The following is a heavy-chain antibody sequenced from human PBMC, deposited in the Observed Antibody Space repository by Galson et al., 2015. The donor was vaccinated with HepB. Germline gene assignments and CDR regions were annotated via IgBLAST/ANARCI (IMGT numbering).Heavy chain of an antibody. D-gene: IGHD2/OR15-2a*01. J-gene: IGHJ4*02. V-gene: IGHV3-7*03. Sequence: SLRLSCAVSGFSVSNYWMSWVRQAPGKGLEWVANIKHDGSEKYYVDSVKGRFTISRDNAKNSLYLQMSSLRAEDTAVYYCAGNRGGDYWGQGTLVTVSS. CDR2: IKHDGSEK. CDR1: GFSVSNYW. CDR3: AGNRGGDY.